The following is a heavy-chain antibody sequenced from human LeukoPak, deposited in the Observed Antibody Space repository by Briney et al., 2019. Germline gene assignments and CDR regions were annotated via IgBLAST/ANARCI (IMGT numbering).Heavy chain of an antibody. CDR1: GGSLSSYY. V-gene: IGHV4-4*07. J-gene: IGHJ4*02. Sequence: PSXTLSLTCTVSGGSLSSYYWSWIRQPAGKGLEWIGRIYTSGSPNYNPSLKRGVTISVDTSKKQFSLKLSSVTAADTAVYYCARAYGSFDYWGQGTLVTVSS. CDR3: ARAYGSFDY. CDR2: IYTSGSP. D-gene: IGHD3-10*01.